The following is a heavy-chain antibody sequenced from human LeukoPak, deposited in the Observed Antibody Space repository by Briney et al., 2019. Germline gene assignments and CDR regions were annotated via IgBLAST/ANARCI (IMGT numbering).Heavy chain of an antibody. CDR3: ASLNYYDSSGYYYRPGTHNY. J-gene: IGHJ4*02. D-gene: IGHD3-22*01. Sequence: GGSLRLSCTASGFTFSYQTMNWVRQAPGKGLEWVSSISSSSSYIYYADSMEGRFPISRDNAKNSLYLQMNSLRAEDTAVYYCASLNYYDSSGYYYRPGTHNYWGQGTLVTVSS. CDR1: GFTFSYQT. CDR2: ISSSSSYI. V-gene: IGHV3-21*01.